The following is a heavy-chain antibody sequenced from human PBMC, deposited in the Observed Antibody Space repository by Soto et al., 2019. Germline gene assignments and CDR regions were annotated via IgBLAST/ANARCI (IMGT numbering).Heavy chain of an antibody. CDR2: SFYSGDT. Sequence: QVQLQESGPGLVKPSQTLSLTCTVSGGSISSDDYYWTWIRQPAGKGLQWIGYSFYSGDTYYNPSRKTRVTISVETSDNQFSLRLSSVTAADTRVYYCAPLDNGGYYSNQKPYYFESSGQGTRVTASS. J-gene: IGHJ4*02. CDR1: GGSISSDDYY. CDR3: APLDNGGYYSNQKPYYFES. V-gene: IGHV4-31*03. D-gene: IGHD3-22*01.